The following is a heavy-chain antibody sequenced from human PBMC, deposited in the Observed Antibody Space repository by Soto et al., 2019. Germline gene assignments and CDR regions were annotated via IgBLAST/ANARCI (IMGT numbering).Heavy chain of an antibody. V-gene: IGHV1-18*01. CDR2: ISAYNGNT. CDR3: ARHSPALYSSGSRVFDY. D-gene: IGHD6-19*01. Sequence: GASVKVSCKASGYTFTSYGISWVQQAPGQGLEWMGWISAYNGNTNYAQKLQGRVTMTTDTSTSTAYMELRSLRSDDTAVYYCARHSPALYSSGSRVFDYWGQGTLVTVSS. CDR1: GYTFTSYG. J-gene: IGHJ4*02.